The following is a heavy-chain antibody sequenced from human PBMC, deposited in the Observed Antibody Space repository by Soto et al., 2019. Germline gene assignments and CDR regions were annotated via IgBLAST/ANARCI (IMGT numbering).Heavy chain of an antibody. D-gene: IGHD3-9*01. J-gene: IGHJ6*02. CDR1: GGSINSYY. V-gene: IGHV4-59*01. Sequence: SETLSLTCTVSGGSINSYYWSWIRQPPGKGLEWIGYTFYSGSAKYNPSLKSRATISVDMSKTHFSLTLSSVTAADTAVYYCARDKGRYDSGMDVWGQGTTVTVSS. CDR2: TFYSGSA. CDR3: ARDKGRYDSGMDV.